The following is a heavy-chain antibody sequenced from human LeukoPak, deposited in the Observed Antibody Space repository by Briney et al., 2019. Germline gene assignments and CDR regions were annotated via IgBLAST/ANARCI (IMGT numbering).Heavy chain of an antibody. CDR2: IYYSGST. CDR3: ARETPRAAADY. D-gene: IGHD6-13*01. V-gene: IGHV4-4*02. J-gene: IGHJ4*02. CDR1: GGSISSSNW. Sequence: SGTLSLTCAVSGGSISSSNWWSWVRQPPGKGLEWIGYIYYSGSTYYNPSLKSRVTISVDTSKNQFSLKLSSVTAADTAVYYCARETPRAAADYWGQGTLVTVSS.